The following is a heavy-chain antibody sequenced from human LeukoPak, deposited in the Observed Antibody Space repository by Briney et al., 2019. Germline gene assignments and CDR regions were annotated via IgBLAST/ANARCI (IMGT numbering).Heavy chain of an antibody. J-gene: IGHJ4*02. CDR1: GSSITVNYY. Sequence: SETLSLTCTVSGSSITVNYYWGWIRQPPGGGLQWIGSIYHSGNSYHNPSLKSRLTMSVDTSKNQFTLNLTSVTAADTAVYYCARVTAAEAEFWGQGTLVTVSS. CDR3: ARVTAAEAEF. CDR2: IYHSGNS. V-gene: IGHV4-38-2*02. D-gene: IGHD6-13*01.